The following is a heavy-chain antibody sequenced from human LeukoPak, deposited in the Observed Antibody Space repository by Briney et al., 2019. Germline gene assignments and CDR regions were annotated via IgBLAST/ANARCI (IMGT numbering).Heavy chain of an antibody. CDR3: AREIDYDSSGYYPFDY. J-gene: IGHJ4*02. V-gene: IGHV1-69*06. D-gene: IGHD3-22*01. CDR2: IIPIFGTA. CDR1: GGTFSSYA. Sequence: GASVKVSCKASGGTFSSYAISWVRQAPGQGLEWMGGIIPIFGTANYAQKFQGRVTITADKSTSTAYMELSSLRSEDTAVYYCAREIDYDSSGYYPFDYWGQGTLVTVSS.